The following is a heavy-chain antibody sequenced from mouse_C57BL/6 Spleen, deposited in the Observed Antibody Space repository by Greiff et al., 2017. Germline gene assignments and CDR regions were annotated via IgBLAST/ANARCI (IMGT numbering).Heavy chain of an antibody. CDR3: ARSGTMVTTEYFDV. V-gene: IGHV1-61*01. CDR2: IYPSDSET. J-gene: IGHJ1*03. D-gene: IGHD2-2*01. Sequence: VQLQQPGAELVRPGSSVKLSCKASGYTFTSYWMDWVKQRPGQGLEWIGNIYPSDSETHYNQKFKDKATLTVDKSSSTAYMQLSSLTAEDSAVYDCARSGTMVTTEYFDVWGTGTTVTVSS. CDR1: GYTFTSYW.